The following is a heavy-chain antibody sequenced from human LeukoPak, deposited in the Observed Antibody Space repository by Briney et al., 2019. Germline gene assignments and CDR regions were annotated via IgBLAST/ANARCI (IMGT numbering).Heavy chain of an antibody. Sequence: KSGGSLRLSCAASGFTFSSYSMNWVRQAPGKGLEWVSSISSSSSYIYYADSVKGRFTISRDNAKNSLYLQMNSLRAEDTAVYYCAREQVAETWAWWGEFDYWGQGTLVTVSS. CDR2: ISSSSSYI. J-gene: IGHJ4*02. CDR1: GFTFSSYS. D-gene: IGHD3-16*01. V-gene: IGHV3-21*01. CDR3: AREQVAETWAWWGEFDY.